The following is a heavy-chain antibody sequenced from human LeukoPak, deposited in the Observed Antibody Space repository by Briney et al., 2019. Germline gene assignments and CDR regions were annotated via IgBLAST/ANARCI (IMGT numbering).Heavy chain of an antibody. V-gene: IGHV3-7*01. CDR1: GFTFSDYW. CDR3: ARDSRENYYGWDPQGY. Sequence: GGSLRLSCAASGFTFSDYWMTWVRQAPGKGLEWVANIKQDGSEKYYVDSVKGRFTISRNNAKNSLYLQMNSLRAEDTAVYYCARDSRENYYGWDPQGYWGQGTLVTVSS. CDR2: IKQDGSEK. J-gene: IGHJ4*02. D-gene: IGHD1-26*01.